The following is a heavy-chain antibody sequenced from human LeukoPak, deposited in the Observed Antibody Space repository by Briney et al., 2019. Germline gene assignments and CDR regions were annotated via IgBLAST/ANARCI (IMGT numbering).Heavy chain of an antibody. CDR3: ARHPLIYYYYYMDV. V-gene: IGHV3-23*01. J-gene: IGHJ6*03. Sequence: PGGSLRLSCAASGFTFSSYAMSWVRQAPGKGLEWVSAISGSGGSTYYADSVKGRFTISRDNAKNSLYLQMNSLRAEDTALYYCARHPLIYYYYYMDVWGKGTTVTVSS. CDR2: ISGSGGST. CDR1: GFTFSSYA.